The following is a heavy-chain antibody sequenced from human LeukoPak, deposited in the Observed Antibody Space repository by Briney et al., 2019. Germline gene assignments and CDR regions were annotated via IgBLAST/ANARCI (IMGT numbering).Heavy chain of an antibody. D-gene: IGHD3-22*01. Sequence: SGTLSLTCTVSGDSINSLDLWGWVRQPPGKGLEWIGEMYLSGTTHSNPSVKSRVTISIDKSKNQFFLNLSSVTAADTAVYYCAGLVGRYSSGLYYYYFDYWGQGTLVTVSS. CDR1: GDSINSLDL. J-gene: IGHJ4*02. CDR2: MYLSGTT. V-gene: IGHV4-4*02. CDR3: AGLVGRYSSGLYYYYFDY.